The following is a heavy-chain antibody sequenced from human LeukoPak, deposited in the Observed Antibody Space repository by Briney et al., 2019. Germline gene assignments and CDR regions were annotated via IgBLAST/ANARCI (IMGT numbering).Heavy chain of an antibody. J-gene: IGHJ3*02. Sequence: PGGSLRLSFAASGFTFSSYWMHGLRHAPWRGLVGVSRINTDGRSSSYADSVKGRFTLPRDNSKNTLYLQMNSLRPEVTAVYYCARDSPLCGGVCYTRANAFDIWGQGTMVTVSS. CDR2: INTDGRSS. CDR3: ARDSPLCGGVCYTRANAFDI. V-gene: IGHV3-74*01. D-gene: IGHD2-21*02. CDR1: GFTFSSYW.